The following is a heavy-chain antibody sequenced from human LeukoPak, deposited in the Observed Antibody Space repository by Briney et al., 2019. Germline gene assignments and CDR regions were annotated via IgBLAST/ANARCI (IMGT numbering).Heavy chain of an antibody. CDR1: GFTFSSNW. D-gene: IGHD1-26*01. Sequence: GGSLRLSCAASGFTFSSNWMHWVRQAPGKGLVWVSRIKGDGSSTSYADSVKGRFTVSRDNAKNTLFLQMNSLRAEDTAVYYCVRDGVGAPPFDYWGQGTLVTVSS. CDR2: IKGDGSST. CDR3: VRDGVGAPPFDY. J-gene: IGHJ4*02. V-gene: IGHV3-74*01.